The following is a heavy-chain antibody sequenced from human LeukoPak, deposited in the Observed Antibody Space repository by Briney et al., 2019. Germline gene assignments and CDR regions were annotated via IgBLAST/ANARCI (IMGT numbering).Heavy chain of an antibody. CDR1: GGSISSYY. J-gene: IGHJ4*02. D-gene: IGHD6-19*01. Sequence: PSETLSLTCTVSGGSISSYYWSWIRQPAGKGLEWIGRIYTSGSTNYNPSLKSRVTMSVDTSKNQFSLKLSSVTAADTALYYCARVVSGIAVADYYFDYWGQGTLVTVSS. CDR2: IYTSGST. V-gene: IGHV4-4*07. CDR3: ARVVSGIAVADYYFDY.